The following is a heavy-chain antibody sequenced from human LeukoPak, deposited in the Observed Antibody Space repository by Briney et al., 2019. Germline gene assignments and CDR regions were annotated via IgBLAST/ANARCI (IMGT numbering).Heavy chain of an antibody. CDR3: ARALGYAFDI. J-gene: IGHJ3*02. CDR2: ISRSSSYI. V-gene: IGHV3-21*01. Sequence: TPGGSLRLSCAASGFTFSSYSMNWVRRAPGKGLEWVSSISRSSSYIYYAESAKGRFTFSRDNAKNSLYLQMNSLRAEDTAVYYCARALGYAFDIWGQGTMVTVSS. CDR1: GFTFSSYS.